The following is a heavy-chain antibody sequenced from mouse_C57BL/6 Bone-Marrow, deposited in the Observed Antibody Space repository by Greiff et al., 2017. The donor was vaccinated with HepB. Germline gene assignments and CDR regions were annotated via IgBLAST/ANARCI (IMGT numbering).Heavy chain of an antibody. CDR3: TRRYDGYPHFDY. V-gene: IGHV1-15*01. CDR1: GYTFTDYE. J-gene: IGHJ2*01. D-gene: IGHD2-3*01. Sequence: VQLQESGAELVRPGASVTLSCKASGYTFTDYEMHWVKQTPVHGLEWIGAIDPETGGTAYNQKFKGKAILTADKSSSTAYIELRSLTSEDSAVYYCTRRYDGYPHFDYWGQGTTLTVSS. CDR2: IDPETGGT.